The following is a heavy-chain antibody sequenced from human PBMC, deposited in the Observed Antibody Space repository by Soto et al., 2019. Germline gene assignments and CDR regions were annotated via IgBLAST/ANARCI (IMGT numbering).Heavy chain of an antibody. CDR1: GGAFSGYY. CDR2: ISHSGTI. CDR3: ARADRTLVTSYSLDV. D-gene: IGHD2-21*02. J-gene: IGHJ6*02. V-gene: IGHV4-34*01. Sequence: PSETLSLTCAVCGGAFSGYYWTWIRQPPGKGLEWIGEISHSGTINFNPSLKSRLTISLDTSKKHFSLKLSSVTDADTAAYYCARADRTLVTSYSLDVWGQGTTVTVSS.